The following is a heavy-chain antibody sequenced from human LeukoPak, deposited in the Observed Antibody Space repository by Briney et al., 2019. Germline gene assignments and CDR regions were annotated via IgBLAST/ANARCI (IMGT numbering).Heavy chain of an antibody. D-gene: IGHD4-17*01. V-gene: IGHV4-39*01. CDR2: IYYSGST. Sequence: SETLSLTCTVSGGSISSSSYYWGWIRQPPGKGLEWIGSIYYSGSTYYNPSLKSRVTISVDTSKNQFSLRLSSVTAADTAVYYCARQYGDFDYWGQGTLVTVSS. J-gene: IGHJ4*02. CDR3: ARQYGDFDY. CDR1: GGSISSSSYY.